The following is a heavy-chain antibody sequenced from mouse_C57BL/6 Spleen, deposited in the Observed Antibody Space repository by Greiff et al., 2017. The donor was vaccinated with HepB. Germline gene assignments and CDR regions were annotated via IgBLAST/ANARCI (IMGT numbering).Heavy chain of an antibody. V-gene: IGHV1-22*01. CDR3: AGTIPSHWYFDV. J-gene: IGHJ1*03. D-gene: IGHD2-12*01. CDR2: INPNNGGT. Sequence: EVQLQQSGPELVKPGASVKMSCKASGYTFTDYNMHWVKQSHGKSLEWIGYINPNNGGTSYNQKFKGKATLTVNKSSSTAYMELRSLTSEDSAVYYGAGTIPSHWYFDVWGTGTTVTVSS. CDR1: GYTFTDYN.